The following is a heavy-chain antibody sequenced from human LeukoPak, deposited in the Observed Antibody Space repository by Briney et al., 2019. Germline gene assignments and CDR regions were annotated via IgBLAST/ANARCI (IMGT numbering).Heavy chain of an antibody. J-gene: IGHJ4*02. Sequence: ASVKVSCKVSGYLLSELSIHWVRQTAGKGLEWMAGFAREVVDTIYSENFQGRVTMTEDTSTDTAYMELSSLTFDDTAVYYCTTGMANDYAGNDYWGQGTLVTVSS. V-gene: IGHV1-24*01. CDR3: TTGMANDYAGNDY. D-gene: IGHD4-23*01. CDR2: FAREVVDT. CDR1: GYLLSELS.